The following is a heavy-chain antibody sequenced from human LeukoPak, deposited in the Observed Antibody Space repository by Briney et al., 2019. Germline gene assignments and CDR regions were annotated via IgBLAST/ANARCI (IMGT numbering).Heavy chain of an antibody. V-gene: IGHV3-7*01. CDR2: IKEDGSVK. Sequence: GGSLRLSCAASGITFNDNWMSWVRPAQRKGLEWVANIKEDGSVKYYVDSVKGRFSISRDNAKSSLYLQMSSLRAEDTAVYYCARDVWTYSGEAFDYWGQGALVTVSS. J-gene: IGHJ4*02. CDR1: GITFNDNW. D-gene: IGHD5-12*01. CDR3: ARDVWTYSGEAFDY.